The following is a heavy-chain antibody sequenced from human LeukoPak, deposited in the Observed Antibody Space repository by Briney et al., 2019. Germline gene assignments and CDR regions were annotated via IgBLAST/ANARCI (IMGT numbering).Heavy chain of an antibody. Sequence: WGSLRLSCAVSGFTFSSNGMSWVCQAPRPGLEWVSAISGSGGSTYYADPAKDRLTISRVNTTNTLYLQIHSLITDATAADYCARDEKYVWGSYRYPDYWGQGTLVTVSS. CDR1: GFTFSSNG. CDR3: ARDEKYVWGSYRYPDY. J-gene: IGHJ4*02. D-gene: IGHD3-16*02. V-gene: IGHV3-23*01. CDR2: ISGSGGST.